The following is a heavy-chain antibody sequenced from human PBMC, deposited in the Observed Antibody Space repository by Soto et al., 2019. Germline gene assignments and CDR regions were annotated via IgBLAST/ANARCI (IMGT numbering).Heavy chain of an antibody. CDR2: IDGSGGIT. D-gene: IGHD3-10*01. V-gene: IGHV3-23*01. Sequence: QLLQSGGGLVQPGGSLTLSCAASGFTFGTTDMSWVRQAPGEGLEWVSTIDGSGGITYYADSVKGRFTISRDNSRNTVYLQMNSLRGDDPALYYCVKNSGWFNTWGQGALVTVSS. J-gene: IGHJ5*02. CDR3: VKNSGWFNT. CDR1: GFTFGTTD.